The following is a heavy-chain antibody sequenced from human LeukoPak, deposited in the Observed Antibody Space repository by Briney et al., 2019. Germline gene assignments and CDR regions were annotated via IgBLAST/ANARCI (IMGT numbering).Heavy chain of an antibody. J-gene: IGHJ4*02. CDR2: ISSTDTI. V-gene: IGHV3-48*01. CDR3: ARVGVDTDRAFDY. CDR1: GFSFNSYN. D-gene: IGHD5-18*01. Sequence: QPGGSLRLSCAASGFSFNSYNANWVRQAPGKGLEWVSYISSTDTIYYADSVKGRFTISRDSAKNSLSLQMNSLKVEDTAVYYCARVGVDTDRAFDYWGQGTLVTVSS.